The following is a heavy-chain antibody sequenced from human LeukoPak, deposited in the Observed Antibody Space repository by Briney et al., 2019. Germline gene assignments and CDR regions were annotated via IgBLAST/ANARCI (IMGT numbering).Heavy chain of an antibody. D-gene: IGHD3-22*01. CDR1: GFTFSSYS. J-gene: IGHJ4*02. CDR2: ISSSSSYI. CDR3: ARLEYDSSGYSDY. V-gene: IGHV3-21*01. Sequence: GGTLRLSCAASGFTFSSYSMIWVRQAPGKELEWVSSISSSSSYIYYADSVRGRFTISRDNAKNSLYLQMNSLRAEDTAVYYCARLEYDSSGYSDYWGQGTLVTDSS.